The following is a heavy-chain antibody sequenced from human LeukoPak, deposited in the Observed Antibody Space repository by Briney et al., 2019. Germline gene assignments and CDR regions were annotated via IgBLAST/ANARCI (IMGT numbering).Heavy chain of an antibody. CDR1: GFTFDDYA. D-gene: IGHD6-13*01. Sequence: EAGGSLRHSCAASGFTFDDYAMHWVRQAPGKGLEWVSLISGDGGSTYYADSVKGRFTISRDNSKNSLYLQMNSLRTEDTALYYCAKHLYSSSPNWFDPWGQGTLVTVSS. V-gene: IGHV3-43*02. CDR3: AKHLYSSSPNWFDP. J-gene: IGHJ5*02. CDR2: ISGDGGST.